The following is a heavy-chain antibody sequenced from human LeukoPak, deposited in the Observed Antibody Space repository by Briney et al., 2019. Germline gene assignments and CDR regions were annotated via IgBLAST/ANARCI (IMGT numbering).Heavy chain of an antibody. J-gene: IGHJ4*02. Sequence: GGSLRLSCAASGLIFSNFGMNWVRQAPGKGLAWVSYISSGGSSQYYADSVKGRFTVSRDNARNSLFLRMNSLRAEDTGFYYCVCSSNWMSGVHDYWGQGTLVTVSS. CDR3: VCSSNWMSGVHDY. CDR2: ISSGGSSQ. D-gene: IGHD1-1*01. CDR1: GLIFSNFG. V-gene: IGHV3-48*04.